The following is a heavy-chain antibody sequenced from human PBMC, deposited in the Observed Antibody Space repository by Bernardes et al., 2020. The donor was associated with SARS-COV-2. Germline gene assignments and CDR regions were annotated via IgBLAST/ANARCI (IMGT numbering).Heavy chain of an antibody. V-gene: IGHV3-53*01. CDR1: GFRVSSTF. D-gene: IGHD3-3*01. Sequence: GGSLRLSCAASGFRVSSTFMNWVRQTPGKGLEWVSLIYAGGPTYYADSVKGRFTISRDNSKNTLYLQMDSLRAEDTVVYYCARGIEDDDFWSGYRGPYWYFDLWGRGTLVTVSS. CDR2: IYAGGPT. J-gene: IGHJ2*01. CDR3: ARGIEDDDFWSGYRGPYWYFDL.